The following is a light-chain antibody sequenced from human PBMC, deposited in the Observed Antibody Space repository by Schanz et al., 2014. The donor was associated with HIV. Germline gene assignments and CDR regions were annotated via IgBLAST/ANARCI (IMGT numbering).Light chain of an antibody. V-gene: IGLV2-8*01. CDR2: EVS. CDR1: NSDVGGYNY. Sequence: QSALTQPPSASGSPGQSVTISCSGSNSDVGGYNYVSWYRQHPGKAPKLIIYEVSKRPPGVPDRFSGSKSGNTASLTVSGXXXEDEANYYCSSYVDTYSVLFGGGTKLTVL. J-gene: IGLJ3*02. CDR3: SSYVDTYSVL.